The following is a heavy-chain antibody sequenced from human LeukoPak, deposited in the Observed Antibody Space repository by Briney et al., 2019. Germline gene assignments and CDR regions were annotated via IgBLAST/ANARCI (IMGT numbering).Heavy chain of an antibody. D-gene: IGHD2-2*01. CDR1: GFTFSSYW. Sequence: GGSLRLSCAASGFTFSSYWMYWVRQAPGKGLVWVSRINSDGSSTSYADSVKGRFTISRDNAKNTLYLQMNSLRAEDTAVYYCAREGPAAPFDYWGQGTLVTVSS. CDR2: INSDGSST. J-gene: IGHJ4*02. CDR3: AREGPAAPFDY. V-gene: IGHV3-74*01.